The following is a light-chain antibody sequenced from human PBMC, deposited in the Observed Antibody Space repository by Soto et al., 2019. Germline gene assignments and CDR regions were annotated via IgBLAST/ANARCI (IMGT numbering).Light chain of an antibody. CDR3: QQYYTTPPT. J-gene: IGKJ1*01. V-gene: IGKV4-1*01. CDR2: WAS. CDR1: QSVLFSINQKNY. Sequence: DIVLTQSPDSVAVSLGERATISCKSSQSVLFSINQKNYLAWYHQKPGQPPKLLIYWASLRESGVPTRFSGSGSGTNFTLTIRSLQAEDAAVYYCQQYYTTPPTFGLGTKVEVK.